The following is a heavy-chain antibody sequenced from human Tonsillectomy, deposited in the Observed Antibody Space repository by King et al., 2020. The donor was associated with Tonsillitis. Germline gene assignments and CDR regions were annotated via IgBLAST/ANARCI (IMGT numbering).Heavy chain of an antibody. D-gene: IGHD3-3*01. CDR2: IYPGDPDT. V-gene: IGHV5-51*01. J-gene: IGHJ5*02. Sequence: EAQLVQSGAEVKKPGESLKISCKGSGYSFTNYWIGWVRQMPGKGLGWMGIIYPGDPDTRYSPSFQGQVTISADKSISTAYMQWSSLKASDTAMYYCARKVGSGYFWIDPWGQGTLVTVSS. CDR3: ARKVGSGYFWIDP. CDR1: GYSFTNYW.